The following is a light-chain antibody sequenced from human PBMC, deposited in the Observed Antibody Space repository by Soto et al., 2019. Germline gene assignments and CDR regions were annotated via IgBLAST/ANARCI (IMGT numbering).Light chain of an antibody. CDR1: QSVLYSSNNKNY. J-gene: IGKJ3*01. Sequence: DIVTTQSPDSLAMSLGERATINCKSSQSVLYSSNNKNYLAWYQQKPGQPPQLLIYWASTRESGVPDRFSGSGSGTDFTLTISSLQAEDVAVYYCQQYYTTPPTFGPGTKVDIK. CDR3: QQYYTTPPT. CDR2: WAS. V-gene: IGKV4-1*01.